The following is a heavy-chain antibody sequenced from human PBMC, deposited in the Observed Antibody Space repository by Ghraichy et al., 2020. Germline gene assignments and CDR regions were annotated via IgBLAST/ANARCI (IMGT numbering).Heavy chain of an antibody. D-gene: IGHD2-15*01. CDR2: IHYSGST. J-gene: IGHJ2*01. CDR3: ARHKRDCSGGSCYRYFDL. CDR1: GDSISSYY. V-gene: IGHV4-59*08. Sequence: SETLSLTCTVSGDSISSYYWSWIRQPPGKGLEWIAYIHYSGSTNYNPSLKSRVTISVVTSKNQFSLKLSSVTTADTAVYYCARHKRDCSGGSCYRYFDLWGRGTLVTVSS.